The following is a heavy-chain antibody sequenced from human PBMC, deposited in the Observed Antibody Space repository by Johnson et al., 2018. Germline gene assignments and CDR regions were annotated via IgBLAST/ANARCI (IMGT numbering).Heavy chain of an antibody. Sequence: QVQLQESGPGLVKPSETLSLTCIVSGDSMNNYYWTWLRQSPGKGLEWIGYIYYSGSATYNPSLKSRIIISVDTSQNQFSLTLRSGTAADTALYYCAGIIRGTAGRAFDIWGPGTMVTVSS. J-gene: IGHJ3*02. CDR3: AGIIRGTAGRAFDI. D-gene: IGHD1-26*01. CDR1: GDSMNNYY. CDR2: IYYSGSA. V-gene: IGHV4-59*01.